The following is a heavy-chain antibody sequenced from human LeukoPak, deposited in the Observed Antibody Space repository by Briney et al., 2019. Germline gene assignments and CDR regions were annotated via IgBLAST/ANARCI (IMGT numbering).Heavy chain of an antibody. V-gene: IGHV1-2*02. J-gene: IGHJ4*02. CDR3: AREIQKADTETY. Sequence: GASVKVSCTASGYSFTGYYIHWVRQAPGHGLEWMGWINPNSGGTNYAQKFQGRVTMTRDTSISTAYMELSRLRSDDTAVYYCAREIQKADTETYWGQGTLVTVSS. D-gene: IGHD5-18*01. CDR1: GYSFTGYY. CDR2: INPNSGGT.